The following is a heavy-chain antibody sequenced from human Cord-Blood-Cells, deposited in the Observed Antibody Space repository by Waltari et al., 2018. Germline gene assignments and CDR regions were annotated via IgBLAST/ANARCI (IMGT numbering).Heavy chain of an antibody. Sequence: QVQLVQSGAEVKKPGSSVKVSCKASGGTFSSYAISWVRPAPGQGLEWMGGIIPIFGTANYAQKFQGRVTITADESTSTAYMELSSLRSEDTAVYYCARVANYDFWSGYYYFDYWGQGTLVTVSS. CDR2: IIPIFGTA. D-gene: IGHD3-3*01. V-gene: IGHV1-69*01. J-gene: IGHJ4*02. CDR1: GGTFSSYA. CDR3: ARVANYDFWSGYYYFDY.